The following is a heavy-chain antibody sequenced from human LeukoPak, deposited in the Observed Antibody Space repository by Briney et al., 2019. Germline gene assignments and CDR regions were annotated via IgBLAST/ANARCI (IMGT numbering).Heavy chain of an antibody. D-gene: IGHD3-22*01. J-gene: IGHJ4*02. CDR3: ARDLPEYYYDSSGHFDY. CDR1: GGSISSGDYY. CDR2: IYYSGST. V-gene: IGHV4-31*03. Sequence: PSQTLSLTCTVSGGSISSGDYYWSWIRQPPGKGLEWIGYIYYSGSTYYNPSLKSRVTISVDTSKNQFSLKLSSVTAADTAVYYCARDLPEYYYDSSGHFDYWGQGTLVTVSS.